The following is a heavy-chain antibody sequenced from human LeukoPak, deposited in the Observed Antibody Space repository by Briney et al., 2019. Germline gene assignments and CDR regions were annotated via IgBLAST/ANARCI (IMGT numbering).Heavy chain of an antibody. CDR2: HSGNS. CDR1: GASVSSNSYH. Sequence: PSETLSLTCTVSGASVSSNSYHWSWIRQAPGKGLEWIGHSGNSDYKPSLKSRITMSTDTSNNRFSLNLVSVTAADTAVYYCATYYVGAGGRGLWGPGTLVTVSS. J-gene: IGHJ4*02. CDR3: ATYYVGAGGRGL. D-gene: IGHD3-16*01. V-gene: IGHV4-61*03.